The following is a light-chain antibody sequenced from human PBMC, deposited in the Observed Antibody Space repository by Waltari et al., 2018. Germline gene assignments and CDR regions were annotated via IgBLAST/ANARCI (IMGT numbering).Light chain of an antibody. CDR2: SNN. CDR1: SSKIGSNT. Sequence: QSVLTQPPSASGTPGQRVTISCSGSSSKIGSNTVHWYQQLPGTAPELLIYSNNQRPSGVPDRFSGSKSGTSASLAISGLQSEDEADYYCAAWDDSLNGFYVFGTGTKVTVL. J-gene: IGLJ1*01. CDR3: AAWDDSLNGFYV. V-gene: IGLV1-44*01.